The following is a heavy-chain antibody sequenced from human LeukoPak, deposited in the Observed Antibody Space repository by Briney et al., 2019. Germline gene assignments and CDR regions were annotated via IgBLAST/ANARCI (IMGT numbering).Heavy chain of an antibody. J-gene: IGHJ4*02. V-gene: IGHV4-4*07. CDR2: IYSSGST. CDR1: GGSISNYY. Sequence: PSETLSLTCTVSGGSISNYYWSWIRQPAGKGLEWIGHIYSSGSTKNNPSLKSRVTMSLDTSKNQCSLNLSSVTAADTAVYYCARVNDCGGDCHYDYWGQGTLVTVSS. CDR3: ARVNDCGGDCHYDY. D-gene: IGHD2-21*02.